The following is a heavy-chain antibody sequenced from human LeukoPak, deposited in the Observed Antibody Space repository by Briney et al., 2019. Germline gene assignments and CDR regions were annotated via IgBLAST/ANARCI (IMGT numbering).Heavy chain of an antibody. J-gene: IGHJ4*02. CDR2: ISYDGSNK. D-gene: IGHD6-13*01. Sequence: PGGSLRLSCTASGFTFSSYWMHWVRQAPGKGLEWVAVISYDGSNKYYADSVKGRFTISRDNSKNTLYLQMNSLRAEDTAVYYCARRAIAEGFDYWGQGTLVTVSS. CDR3: ARRAIAEGFDY. CDR1: GFTFSSYW. V-gene: IGHV3-30-3*01.